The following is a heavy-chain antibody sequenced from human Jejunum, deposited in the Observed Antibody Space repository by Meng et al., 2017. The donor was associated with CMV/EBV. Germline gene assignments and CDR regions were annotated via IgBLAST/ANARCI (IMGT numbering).Heavy chain of an antibody. D-gene: IGHD1-26*01. CDR2: IYRGDDK. CDR3: AHFVGGYYPSRPDY. CDR1: GFSPSTSGEG. V-gene: IGHV2-5*02. Sequence: QITLKESGPTLVKPTTTLTLTCSFSGFSPSTSGEGVGWIRQPPGKALEWLALIYRGDDKRYSPSLNSRLTIAKDTSKNEVVLTLTNMGPIDTGTYYCAHFVGGYYPSRPDYWGQGTLVTVSS. J-gene: IGHJ4*02.